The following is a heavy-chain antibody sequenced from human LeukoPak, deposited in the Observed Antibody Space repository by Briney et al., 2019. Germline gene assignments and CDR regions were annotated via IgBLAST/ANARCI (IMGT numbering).Heavy chain of an antibody. J-gene: IGHJ5*02. CDR3: ARDLGLRAAAGDWYNWFDP. V-gene: IGHV1-18*01. CDR1: GYTFTSYG. Sequence: ASVKVSCKASGYTFTSYGISWVRQAPGQGLEWMGWISAYNGNTNYAQKLQGRVTMTTDTSTSTAYMELRSLRSDDTAVYYCARDLGLRAAAGDWYNWFDPWGQGTLVTVSS. D-gene: IGHD6-13*01. CDR2: ISAYNGNT.